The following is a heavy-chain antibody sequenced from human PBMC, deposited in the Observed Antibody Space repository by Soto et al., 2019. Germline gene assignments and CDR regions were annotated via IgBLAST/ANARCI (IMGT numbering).Heavy chain of an antibody. CDR1: GVSISSYY. J-gene: IGHJ5*02. D-gene: IGHD3-3*01. V-gene: IGHV4-4*07. CDR2: IYSSGNT. CDR3: ARGQRFSDWFDP. Sequence: SETLSLTCTVSGVSISSYYWIWLRQPAGKGLEWIGRIYSSGNTKYNPSLQSRVTMSLDTSNNQFSLRLTSVTAADTAVYYCARGQRFSDWFDPWGQGTLVTVSS.